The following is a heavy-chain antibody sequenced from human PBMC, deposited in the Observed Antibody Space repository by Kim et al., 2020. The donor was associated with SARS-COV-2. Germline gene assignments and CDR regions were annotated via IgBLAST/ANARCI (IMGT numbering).Heavy chain of an antibody. J-gene: IGHJ6*03. D-gene: IGHD3-10*01. Sequence: GGSLRLSCAASGFTFSSYWMHWVRQAPGKGLVWVSRINSDGSSTSYADSVKGRFTISRDNAKNTLYLQMNSLRAEDTAVYYCARESYGSGSPMNNSPYYYYYMDVWGKGTTVTVSS. CDR1: GFTFSSYW. CDR3: ARESYGSGSPMNNSPYYYYYMDV. V-gene: IGHV3-74*01. CDR2: INSDGSST.